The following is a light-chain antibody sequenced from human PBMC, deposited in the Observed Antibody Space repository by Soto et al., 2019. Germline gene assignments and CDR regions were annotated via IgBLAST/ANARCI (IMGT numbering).Light chain of an antibody. CDR2: AAS. CDR3: QKYNNAPRT. J-gene: IGKJ1*01. CDR1: QGISNY. Sequence: DIQMTQSPSSLSASVGDTVTITCRASQGISNYLAWYQQKPGQVPNLLIYAASTLQSGVPSRFSGSGSGTDFTLTISSLRPEDVATYYCQKYNNAPRTFVQGTKVEI. V-gene: IGKV1-27*01.